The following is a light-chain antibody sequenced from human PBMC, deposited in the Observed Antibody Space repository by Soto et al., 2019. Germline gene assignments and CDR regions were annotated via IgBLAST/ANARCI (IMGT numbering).Light chain of an antibody. J-gene: IGLJ1*01. Sequence: QSALTQPASVSGSPGQSITISCTGTSSDVGGYNYVSWYQQHPGKAPKLMIYEVSNRPSGVSNRFSGSKSGNTASLTISGLQSEYEADYYCATWHESLNSRVFGTGTKLTVL. CDR3: ATWHESLNSRV. CDR2: EVS. CDR1: SSDVGGYNY. V-gene: IGLV2-14*01.